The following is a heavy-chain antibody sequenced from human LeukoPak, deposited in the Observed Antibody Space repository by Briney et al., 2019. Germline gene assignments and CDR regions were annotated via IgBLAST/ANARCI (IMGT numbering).Heavy chain of an antibody. CDR3: ARDFDYSSSTGVY. D-gene: IGHD6-6*01. CDR1: GFTFSKYG. CDR2: IWYDGRTK. J-gene: IGHJ4*02. Sequence: GGSLRLSCAASGFTFSKYGTHWVRQAPGKGLEWVAVIWYDGRTKYYADSVKGRFTISRDNSKNTLYLQMNSLRAEDTAVYYCARDFDYSSSTGVYWGQGTLVTVSS. V-gene: IGHV3-33*01.